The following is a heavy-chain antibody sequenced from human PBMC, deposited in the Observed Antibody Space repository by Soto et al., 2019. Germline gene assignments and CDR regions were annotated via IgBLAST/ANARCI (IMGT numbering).Heavy chain of an antibody. CDR3: ARGWPYAAAVPGPAFDL. Sequence: QVQLVQSGVEVKKPGSSVKVSCKASGGTFSSYAISWVRQAPGQGLEWMGGIIPILGTPNYAQKFQGRVTISAAESTSTAYMELSRLRSEATAVYYCARGWPYAAAVPGPAFDLWGQGTRVTVPS. V-gene: IGHV1-69*12. J-gene: IGHJ3*01. D-gene: IGHD6-13*01. CDR2: IIPILGTP. CDR1: GGTFSSYA.